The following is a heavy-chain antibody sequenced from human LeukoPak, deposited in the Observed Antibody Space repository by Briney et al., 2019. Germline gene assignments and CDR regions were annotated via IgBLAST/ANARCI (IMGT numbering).Heavy chain of an antibody. CDR3: AKFIVATIVNWFDP. V-gene: IGHV3-48*03. CDR1: GFTFSSYE. J-gene: IGHJ5*02. CDR2: ISSSGSTI. Sequence: GGSLRLSCAASGFTFSSYEMNWVRQAPGKGLEWVSYISSSGSTIYYADSVKGRFTISRDNAKNSLYLQMNSLRAEDTAVYYCAKFIVATIVNWFDPWGQGTLVTVSS. D-gene: IGHD5-12*01.